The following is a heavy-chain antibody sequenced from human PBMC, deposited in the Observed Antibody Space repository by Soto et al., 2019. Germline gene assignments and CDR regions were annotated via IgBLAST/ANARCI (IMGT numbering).Heavy chain of an antibody. CDR1: GFSLSSTRMA. J-gene: IGHJ4*02. CDR2: IYWADDK. D-gene: IGHD6-19*01. Sequence: QITLKESGPTLVKPTQTLTLTCTFSGFSLSSTRMAVGWIRQPPGKALEWLALIYWADDKRYSPFLKSRLTLTKDTSKNQVVLTMSTMDPVDTARYYCAHIVVAGLGYYFDYWGQGTLVTVSS. CDR3: AHIVVAGLGYYFDY. V-gene: IGHV2-5*02.